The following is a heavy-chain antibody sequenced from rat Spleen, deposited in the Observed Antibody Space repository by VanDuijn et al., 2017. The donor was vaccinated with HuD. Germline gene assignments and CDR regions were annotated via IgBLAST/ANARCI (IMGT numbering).Heavy chain of an antibody. CDR1: GFTFSDYY. CDR2: INYDGSGT. J-gene: IGHJ2*01. CDR3: ARRHYGYTDYFDY. V-gene: IGHV5-7*01. Sequence: EVQLVESGGGLVQPGRSMKLSCAASGFTFSDYYMAWVRQAPTKGLEWVATINYDGSGTYYRDSVKGRFTISRDNAKSTLYLQMDSLRSEDTATYYCARRHYGYTDYFDYWGQGVMVTVSS. D-gene: IGHD1-6*01.